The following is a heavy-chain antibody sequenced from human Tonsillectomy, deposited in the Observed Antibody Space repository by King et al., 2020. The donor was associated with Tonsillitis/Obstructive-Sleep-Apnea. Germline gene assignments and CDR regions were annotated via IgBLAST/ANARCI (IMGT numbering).Heavy chain of an antibody. D-gene: IGHD1-26*01. V-gene: IGHV1-18*01. J-gene: IGHJ4*02. CDR3: AREGWDPSPFDY. CDR2: ISAYNGHT. Sequence: QLVQSGAEVKKPGASVKVSCKASDYTFTNYDISWVRQAPGQGLEWMGWISAYNGHTNYAQKLQGRVTMTTDTSTSTAYMDLRSLRSDDTAVYYCAREGWDPSPFDYWGQGTLVTVSS. CDR1: DYTFTNYD.